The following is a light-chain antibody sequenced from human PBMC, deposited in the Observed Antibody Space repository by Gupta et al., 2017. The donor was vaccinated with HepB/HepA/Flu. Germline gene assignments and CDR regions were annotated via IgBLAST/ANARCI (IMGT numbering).Light chain of an antibody. V-gene: IGLV3-10*01. CDR3: YSTDSSGGRV. CDR2: EDS. Sequence: SYELTQTPSVSVSPGQTARIICSGDALPKKHACWDQQKSGQAPVLVIYEDSKRPSGIPERFSGSSSGTMATLTISGAQGEDKADYYCYSTDSSGGRVFGGVTKLTVL. CDR1: ALPKKH. J-gene: IGLJ2*01.